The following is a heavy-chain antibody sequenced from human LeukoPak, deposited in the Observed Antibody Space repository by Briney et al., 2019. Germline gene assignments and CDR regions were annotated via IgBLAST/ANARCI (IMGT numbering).Heavy chain of an antibody. Sequence: GGSLRLSCAASGFTVRSNHLSWVRQAPGKRLEWVSIIYSGGSTYCADSVKGRLIISRDTSKNTLYLQMNSLRAEDTAVYYCARSEDIAYGMDVWGQGTTVTVSS. CDR1: GFTVRSNH. CDR3: ARSEDIAYGMDV. V-gene: IGHV3-53*01. CDR2: IYSGGST. J-gene: IGHJ6*02. D-gene: IGHD2-15*01.